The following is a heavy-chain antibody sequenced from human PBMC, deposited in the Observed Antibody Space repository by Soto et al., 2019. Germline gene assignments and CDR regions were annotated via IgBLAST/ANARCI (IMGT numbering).Heavy chain of an antibody. V-gene: IGHV4-59*01. Sequence: SETLSLTCTVSGGSISSYYWSWIRQPPGKGLEWIGYIYYSGSTNYNPSLKSRVAISVDTSKNQFSLKLSSVTAADTAVYYCARVVGSSWYSVVLVGATREGSWFDPWGQGTLVTVSS. CDR3: ARVVGSSWYSVVLVGATREGSWFDP. J-gene: IGHJ5*02. CDR2: IYYSGST. CDR1: GGSISSYY. D-gene: IGHD1-26*01.